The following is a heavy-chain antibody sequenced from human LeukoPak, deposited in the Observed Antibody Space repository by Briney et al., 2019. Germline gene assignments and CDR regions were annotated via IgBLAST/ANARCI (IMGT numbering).Heavy chain of an antibody. V-gene: IGHV3-9*01. CDR2: ISWNSGSI. CDR1: GFTFDDYA. Sequence: GGSLRLSCAASGFTFDDYAMHWVRQAPGKGLEWVSGISWNSGSIGYADSVKGRFTISRDNAKNSLYLQMNSLRAEDTALYYCAKDSSGYSSSWYEFDYWGQGTLVTVSS. J-gene: IGHJ4*02. D-gene: IGHD6-13*01. CDR3: AKDSSGYSSSWYEFDY.